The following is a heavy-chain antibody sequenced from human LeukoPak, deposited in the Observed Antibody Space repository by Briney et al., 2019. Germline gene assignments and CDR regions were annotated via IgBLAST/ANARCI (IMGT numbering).Heavy chain of an antibody. J-gene: IGHJ4*02. V-gene: IGHV3-30*02. CDR1: GFTFSSYG. Sequence: PGGSLRLSCAASGFTFSSYGMHWVRQAPGKGLEWVAFIRYDGSNKYYADSVKGRFTISRDNSKNTLYLQMNSLRAEDTAVYYCARGGVYYDSSGSPFDYWGQGTLVTVSS. D-gene: IGHD3-22*01. CDR3: ARGGVYYDSSGSPFDY. CDR2: IRYDGSNK.